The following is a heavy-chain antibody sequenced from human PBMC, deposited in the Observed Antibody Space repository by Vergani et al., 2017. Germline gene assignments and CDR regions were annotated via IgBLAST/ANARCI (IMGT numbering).Heavy chain of an antibody. D-gene: IGHD5-18*01. Sequence: VQLLESGGRLVEPGGSLRLSCAASGFTFNNYAMTWVRQAPGKGLEWVAVISYDGSNKYYADSAKGRFTISRDNSKNTLYLQMNSLRAEDTAVYYCASPMGYSYGWDHFDYWGQGTLVTVSS. CDR2: ISYDGSNK. CDR1: GFTFNNYA. J-gene: IGHJ4*02. V-gene: IGHV3-30*03. CDR3: ASPMGYSYGWDHFDY.